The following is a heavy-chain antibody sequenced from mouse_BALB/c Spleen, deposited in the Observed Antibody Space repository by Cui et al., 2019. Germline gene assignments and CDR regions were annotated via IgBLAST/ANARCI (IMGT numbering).Heavy chain of an antibody. J-gene: IGHJ2*01. CDR2: IDPSSGGT. D-gene: IGHD1-1*01. CDR1: GDTFTSYL. CDR3: ARYDYYGSSYFDY. V-gene: IGHV1-72*01. Sequence: QVQPQQPGPEPVTPGASAKLCCKASGDTFTSYLMHWVKQRPGRGLEWMGRIDPSSGGTKYNEKFKSKGTLTVDKPSSTAYMQLSSLTSEDSAVYYCARYDYYGSSYFDYWGQGTTLTVSS.